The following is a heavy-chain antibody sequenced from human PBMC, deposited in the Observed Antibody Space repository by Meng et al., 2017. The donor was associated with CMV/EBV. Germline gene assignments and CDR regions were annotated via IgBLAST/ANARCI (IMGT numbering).Heavy chain of an antibody. Sequence: GSLRPSCTVFGSSTSSGYYWGWTRQPPGKGLEWIGSIYHSGSTYYNPSLKSRVTISVDTSKNQFSLKLSSVTAADTAVYYCARDGIDIVVVPAAMVSNYFDYWGQGTLVTVSS. CDR1: GSSTSSGYY. CDR3: ARDGIDIVVVPAAMVSNYFDY. J-gene: IGHJ4*02. D-gene: IGHD2-2*01. V-gene: IGHV4-38-2*02. CDR2: IYHSGST.